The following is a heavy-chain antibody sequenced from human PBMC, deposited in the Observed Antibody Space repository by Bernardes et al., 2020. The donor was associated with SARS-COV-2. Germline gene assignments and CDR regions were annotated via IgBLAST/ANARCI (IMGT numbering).Heavy chain of an antibody. CDR2: ISDDGTTT. J-gene: IGHJ2*01. D-gene: IGHD6-19*01. CDR3: GKRAVTGSRWYFDL. V-gene: IGHV3-74*03. Sequence: GSLSLSCEASGFILSDYWMHWVRPVPGKGLVWVSRISDDGTTTTYADSVKGRFTVSRDKAKNTLYLQMNNLRVEDTAVYYCGKRAVTGSRWYFDLWGRGTLVTVSS. CDR1: GFILSDYW.